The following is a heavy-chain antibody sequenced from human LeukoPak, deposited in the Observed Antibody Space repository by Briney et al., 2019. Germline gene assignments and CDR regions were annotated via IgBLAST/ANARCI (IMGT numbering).Heavy chain of an antibody. CDR3: ARRGNWGFFDY. CDR2: INTSGST. V-gene: IGHV4-4*09. D-gene: IGHD7-27*01. CDR1: GGSISGHY. Sequence: SETLSLTCTVSGGSISGHYWGWIRQPPGKGLEWIGYINTSGSTNHNPSLKSRVSISLDTSRNQFSLKLTSVTAADTAVYYCARRGNWGFFDYWGQGILVSVSS. J-gene: IGHJ4*02.